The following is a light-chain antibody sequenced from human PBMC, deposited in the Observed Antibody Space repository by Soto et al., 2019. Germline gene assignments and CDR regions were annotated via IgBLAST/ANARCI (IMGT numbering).Light chain of an antibody. CDR3: LQSTQLPFT. J-gene: IGKJ3*01. CDR1: ESLLPSGGKTF. Sequence: DIVMTQTPLSLSVTPGQPASISCKSSESLLPSGGKTFLYWYLQKSGQPPQVLIYDFSSRFPGVPDRFTGSGSGTDFTLNIGRVEAEDVGVYYCLQSTQLPFTFGPGTKVEIK. V-gene: IGKV2D-29*01. CDR2: DFS.